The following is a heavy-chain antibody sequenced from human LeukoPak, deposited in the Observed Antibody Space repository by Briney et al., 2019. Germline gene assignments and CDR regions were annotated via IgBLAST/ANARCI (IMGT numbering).Heavy chain of an antibody. Sequence: GGSLRLSCVASGFSFSNHEMNWVRQAPGKGLEWVSYISTTGSTIYYAESVKGRFTISRDNAKNSLYLQMNSLRAEDTAVYYCARAPSSDYYDSSSGAFDIWGQGTMVTVSS. J-gene: IGHJ3*02. CDR3: ARAPSSDYYDSSSGAFDI. CDR1: GFSFSNHE. D-gene: IGHD3-22*01. V-gene: IGHV3-48*03. CDR2: ISTTGSTI.